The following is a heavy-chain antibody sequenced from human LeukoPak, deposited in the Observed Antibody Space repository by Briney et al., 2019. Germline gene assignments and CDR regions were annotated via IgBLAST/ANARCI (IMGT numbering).Heavy chain of an antibody. CDR1: GYTFSSFG. V-gene: IGHV1-18*01. Sequence: GASVKVSCKASGYTFSSFGISWVRQAPGQGLVWMGWISAYNGKTTFGQNFQGRVSMTTDTSTSTAYMELRSLRSDDTAVYYCARDIRHYGSGADFDYWGQGTLVTVSS. CDR3: ARDIRHYGSGADFDY. J-gene: IGHJ4*02. CDR2: ISAYNGKT. D-gene: IGHD3-10*01.